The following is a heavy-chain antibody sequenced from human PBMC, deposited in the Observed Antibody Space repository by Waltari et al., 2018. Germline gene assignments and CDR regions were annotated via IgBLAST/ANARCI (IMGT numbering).Heavy chain of an antibody. CDR2: IYSGGST. CDR3: ARDRYGYGDGYYYGMDV. D-gene: IGHD4-17*01. Sequence: EVQLVESGGGLIQPGGSLRLSCAASGFTVSSNYMSWVRQAPGKGLEWVSVIYSGGSTYYADSVKGRFTISRDNSKNTLYLQMNSLRAEDTAVYYCARDRYGYGDGYYYGMDVWGQGTTVTASS. V-gene: IGHV3-53*01. CDR1: GFTVSSNY. J-gene: IGHJ6*02.